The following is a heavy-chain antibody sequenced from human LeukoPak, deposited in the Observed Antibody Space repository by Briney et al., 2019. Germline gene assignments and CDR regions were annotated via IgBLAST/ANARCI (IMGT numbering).Heavy chain of an antibody. V-gene: IGHV1-69*05. CDR1: GGTFSSYA. CDR3: AKPLIAVAGTSAFDI. Sequence: SVKVSCKASGGTFSSYAISWVRQAPGQGLEWMGRIIPIFGTANYAQKFQGRVTITTDESTSTAYMELSSLRSEDTAVYYCAKPLIAVAGTSAFDIWGQGTMVTDSS. D-gene: IGHD6-19*01. CDR2: IIPIFGTA. J-gene: IGHJ3*02.